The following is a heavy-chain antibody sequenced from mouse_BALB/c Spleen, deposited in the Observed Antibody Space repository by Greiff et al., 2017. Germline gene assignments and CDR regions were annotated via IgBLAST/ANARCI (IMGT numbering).Heavy chain of an antibody. J-gene: IGHJ1*01. D-gene: IGHD1-1*01. Sequence: EVKLMESGPSLVKPSQTLSLTCSVTGDSITSGYWNWILKFPGNKLEYMGYISYSGSTYYNPSLKSRISITRDTSKNQYYLQLNSVTTEDTATYYCARGPTVVATYWYFDVWGAGTTVTVSS. CDR3: ARGPTVVATYWYFDV. CDR1: GDSITSGY. CDR2: ISYSGST. V-gene: IGHV3-8*02.